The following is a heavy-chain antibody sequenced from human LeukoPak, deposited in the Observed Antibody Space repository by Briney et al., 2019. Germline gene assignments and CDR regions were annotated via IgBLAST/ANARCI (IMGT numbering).Heavy chain of an antibody. V-gene: IGHV3-74*01. CDR3: ARAGYGGNSPFDY. J-gene: IGHJ4*02. CDR1: GFTFSSYW. Sequence: PGGSLRLSCDASGFTFSSYWMHWVRHAPGKGLVWVSHINSDGCRTSYADCVKRRCTFCRDNVKNTLYLKMNSLRAEDTAVYYCARAGYGGNSPFDYWGQGTLVNVSS. D-gene: IGHD4-17*01. CDR2: INSDGCRT.